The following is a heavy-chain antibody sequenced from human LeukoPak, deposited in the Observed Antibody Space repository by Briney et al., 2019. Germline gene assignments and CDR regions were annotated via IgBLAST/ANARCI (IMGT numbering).Heavy chain of an antibody. CDR3: ASRNYFHSRTYFYYYFDY. Sequence: PSETLSLTCAVSGGSISSSNWWSWVRQPPGKGLEWIGEIYHSGSTNYNPSLKSRVTISVDKSKNQFSLKLSSVTAADTAVYYCASRNYFHSRTYFYYYFDYWGQGTLVPVSS. CDR1: GGSISSSNW. J-gene: IGHJ4*02. CDR2: IYHSGST. V-gene: IGHV4-4*02. D-gene: IGHD3-9*01.